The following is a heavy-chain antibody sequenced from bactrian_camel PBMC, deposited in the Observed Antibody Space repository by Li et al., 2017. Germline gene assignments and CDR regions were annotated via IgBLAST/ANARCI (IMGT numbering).Heavy chain of an antibody. CDR1: GSGYISGTAC. CDR3: AADYPRWNGGRWCVTRTYSY. Sequence: VQLVESGGGSVQAGGSLSLSCAASGSGYISGTACMGWFRQVPGKEREGVAAIAPATGTTFYSDSVKGRFTISHVIANNTLHLQMNSLKPEDTAMYYCAADYPRWNGGRWCVTRTYSYWGQGTQVTVS. V-gene: IGHV3S1*01. J-gene: IGHJ4*01. CDR2: IAPATGTT. D-gene: IGHD6*01.